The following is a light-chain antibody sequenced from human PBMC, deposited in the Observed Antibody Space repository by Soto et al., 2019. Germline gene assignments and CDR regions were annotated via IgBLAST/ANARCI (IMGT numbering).Light chain of an antibody. J-gene: IGKJ5*01. V-gene: IGKV3-11*01. Sequence: EIVLTQSPATLSLSPGERATLSCRASQSVSSYLAWYQQKPGQAPRLLIYDASNRATGIPARFSGSGSGTDLTLTSSSLEPEDFAVYYCQQRSNWPITFGQATRLEIK. CDR3: QQRSNWPIT. CDR2: DAS. CDR1: QSVSSY.